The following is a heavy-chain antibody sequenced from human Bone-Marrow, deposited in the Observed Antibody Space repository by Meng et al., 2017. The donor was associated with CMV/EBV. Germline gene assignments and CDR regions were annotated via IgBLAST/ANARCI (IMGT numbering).Heavy chain of an antibody. J-gene: IGHJ6*02. D-gene: IGHD6-6*01. Sequence: GGSLRLSCAASGFRFSNYWMSWVRQAPGKGLEWVANIKHDASEKHYVDSVKGRFTISRDDSKNTLYLQMNSLKTEDTAVYYCTTEEQLGRFYYYYYGMDVWGQGTTVTVSS. CDR3: TTEEQLGRFYYYYYGMDV. CDR2: IKHDASEK. V-gene: IGHV3-7*03. CDR1: GFRFSNYW.